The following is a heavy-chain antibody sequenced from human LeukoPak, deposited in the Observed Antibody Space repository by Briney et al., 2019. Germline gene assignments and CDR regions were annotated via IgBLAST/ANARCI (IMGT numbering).Heavy chain of an antibody. V-gene: IGHV3-49*03. CDR3: TRDLALLWFGESQPHYYYYMDV. CDR2: IRSKAYGGTT. Sequence: GGSLRLSCTASGFTFGDYAMSWFRQAPGKRLEWVGFIRSKAYGGTTEYAASVKGRFTISRDDSKSIAYLQMNSLKTEDTAVYYCTRDLALLWFGESQPHYYYYMDVWGKGTTVTVSS. D-gene: IGHD3-10*01. J-gene: IGHJ6*03. CDR1: GFTFGDYA.